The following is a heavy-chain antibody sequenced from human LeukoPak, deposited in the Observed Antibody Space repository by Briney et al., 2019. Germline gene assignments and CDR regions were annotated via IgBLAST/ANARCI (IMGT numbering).Heavy chain of an antibody. J-gene: IGHJ4*02. V-gene: IGHV4-31*03. D-gene: IGHD2-2*01. CDR3: ARTQGCSSTSCPLDY. CDR2: IYYSGST. Sequence: SQTLSLTCTVSGGSISSGGYYWSWIRQHRGKGLEWIGYIYYSGSTSYNPSLKSRVTISVDTSKNQFSLKLSSVAAADTAVYYCARTQGCSSTSCPLDYWGQGTLVTVSS. CDR1: GGSISSGGYY.